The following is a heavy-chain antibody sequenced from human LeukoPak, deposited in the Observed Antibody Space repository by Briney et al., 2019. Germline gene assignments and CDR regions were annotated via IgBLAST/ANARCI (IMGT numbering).Heavy chain of an antibody. Sequence: GGSLRLSCAASGFTFSSFAMSWVRQAPGKGLEWISTISGSGGTTNYADSVKGRFTFSRDNSKNTLYLQMNSLRAEDTAVYYCAKDLPDYGDYIEGYWGQGTLVTVSS. CDR2: ISGSGGTT. CDR3: AKDLPDYGDYIEGY. D-gene: IGHD4-17*01. V-gene: IGHV3-23*01. J-gene: IGHJ4*02. CDR1: GFTFSSFA.